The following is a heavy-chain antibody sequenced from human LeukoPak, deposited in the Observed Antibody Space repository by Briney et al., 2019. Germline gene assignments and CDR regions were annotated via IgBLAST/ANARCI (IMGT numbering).Heavy chain of an antibody. CDR2: ISYDGSNK. V-gene: IGHV3-30*18. J-gene: IGHJ3*02. CDR3: AKDLGMTEI. CDR1: GFTFSSYG. Sequence: YPGGSLRLSCAASGFTFSSYGMHWVRQAPGKGLEWVAVISYDGSNKYYADSVKGRFTISRDNSKNTLYLQMNSLRAEDTAVYYCAKDLGMTEIWGQGTMVTVSS. D-gene: IGHD1-14*01.